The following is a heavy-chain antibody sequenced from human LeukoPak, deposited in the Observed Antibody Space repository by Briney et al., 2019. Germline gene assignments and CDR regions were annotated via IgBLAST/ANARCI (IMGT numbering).Heavy chain of an antibody. V-gene: IGHV4-34*01. D-gene: IGHD2-15*01. CDR1: GGSFSGYH. J-gene: IGHJ6*03. CDR2: INHGGST. CDR3: ARQGYCSGGSCYLGYYYYYYMDV. Sequence: SETLSLTCAVYGGSFSGYHWSWIRQPPGKGLEWIGEINHGGSTSYNPSLKTRVIISVDTSKNQFSLKLSSVTAADTAVYYCARQGYCSGGSCYLGYYYYYYMDVWGKGTTVTISS.